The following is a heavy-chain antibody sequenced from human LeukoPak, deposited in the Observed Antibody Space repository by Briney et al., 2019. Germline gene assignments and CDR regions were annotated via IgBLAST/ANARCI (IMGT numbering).Heavy chain of an antibody. CDR2: INPSGGST. V-gene: IGHV1-46*01. CDR1: GYTFTSYY. CDR3: ARLGGGGYPDTTYYFDY. D-gene: IGHD1-26*01. Sequence: ASVKVSCKASGYTFTSYYMHWVRQAPGQGLEWMGIINPSGGSTSYAQKFQGRVTMTRDTSTSTVYMELSSLRSEDTAVYYCARLGGGGYPDTTYYFDYWGQGTLVTVSS. J-gene: IGHJ4*02.